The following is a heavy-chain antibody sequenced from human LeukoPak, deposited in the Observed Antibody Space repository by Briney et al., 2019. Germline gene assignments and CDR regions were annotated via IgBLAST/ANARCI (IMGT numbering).Heavy chain of an antibody. CDR3: ATANRDDFDY. Sequence: GGSLRLSCASSGFTFSDYYMSWIRQAPGKGLEWVSYISSSGSTIYYADSVKGRFTVSRDNAKNSLYLQMNSLRAEDTAVYYCATANRDDFDYWGQGTLVTVSS. CDR1: GFTFSDYY. D-gene: IGHD5-24*01. J-gene: IGHJ4*02. CDR2: ISSSGSTI. V-gene: IGHV3-11*04.